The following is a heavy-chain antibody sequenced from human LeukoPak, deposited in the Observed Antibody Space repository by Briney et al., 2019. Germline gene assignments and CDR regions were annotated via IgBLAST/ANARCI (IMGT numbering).Heavy chain of an antibody. J-gene: IGHJ4*02. D-gene: IGHD6-13*01. CDR3: AKDTHSSSWYYFDY. CDR2: ISNSASAI. Sequence: GGSLRLSCAASGFSFSDYYMRWIRQAPGKGLEWISDISNSASAIYYTESVKGRFTISRDNAKNSLYLQMNSLRVEDTAVYYCAKDTHSSSWYYFDYWGQGTLVTVSS. V-gene: IGHV3-11*01. CDR1: GFSFSDYY.